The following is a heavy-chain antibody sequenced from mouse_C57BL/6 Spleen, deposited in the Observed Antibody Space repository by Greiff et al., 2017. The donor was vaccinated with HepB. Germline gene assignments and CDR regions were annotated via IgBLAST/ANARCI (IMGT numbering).Heavy chain of an antibody. CDR3: ARGSLLWLRVRYFDV. Sequence: EVQLQQSGPELVKPGASVKMSCKASGYTFTDYNMHWVKQSHGKSLEWIGYINPNNGGTSYNQKFKGKATLTVNKSSSTAYMELRSLTSEDSAVYYWARGSLLWLRVRYFDVWGTGTTVTVSS. D-gene: IGHD2-2*01. J-gene: IGHJ1*03. V-gene: IGHV1-22*01. CDR1: GYTFTDYN. CDR2: INPNNGGT.